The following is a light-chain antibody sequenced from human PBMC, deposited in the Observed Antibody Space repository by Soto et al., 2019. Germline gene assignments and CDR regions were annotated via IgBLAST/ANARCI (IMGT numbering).Light chain of an antibody. CDR1: QNIRNNY. J-gene: IGKJ4*01. CDR3: QQYGSSPLT. Sequence: EIVLTHSPGTLSLSPGERATLSFRSSQNIRNNYLAWYQQKPGQAPRLLIFGTSIRATDIPGRFSGSGSGTEFTLTISRLEPEDFAVYYCQQYGSSPLTFGGGTKVDIK. CDR2: GTS. V-gene: IGKV3-20*01.